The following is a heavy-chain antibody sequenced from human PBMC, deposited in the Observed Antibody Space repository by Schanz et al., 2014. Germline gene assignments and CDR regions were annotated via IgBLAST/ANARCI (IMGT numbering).Heavy chain of an antibody. Sequence: QVQVVQSGAEVKKPGASVKVSCKASGYTFASYGISWVRQAPGQGLEWMGRIVPIAGITNYAQRFQGRVTITADKSSDTAYMELSSLRSEDTAVYYCAREVGLYDRGWFDPWGQGTLVTVSS. CDR3: AREVGLYDRGWFDP. D-gene: IGHD3-22*01. V-gene: IGHV1-18*04. CDR1: GYTFASYG. J-gene: IGHJ5*02. CDR2: IVPIAGIT.